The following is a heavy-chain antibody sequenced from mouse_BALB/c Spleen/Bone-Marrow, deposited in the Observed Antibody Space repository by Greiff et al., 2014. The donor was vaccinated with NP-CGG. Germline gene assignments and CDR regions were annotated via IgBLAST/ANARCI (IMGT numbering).Heavy chain of an antibody. CDR2: IHYSGRT. CDR3: TRDDYDVMDY. V-gene: IGHV3-1*02. Sequence: VQLQQSGPDLVKPSQSLSLTCTVTGYSITSGYSWHWIRQFPGNKLEWMGYIHYSGRTNYNPPLKSRISITRDTSKNQFFLQLNSVTTEDTATYYCTRDDYDVMDYWGQGTSVTVSS. CDR1: GYSITSGYS. J-gene: IGHJ4*01.